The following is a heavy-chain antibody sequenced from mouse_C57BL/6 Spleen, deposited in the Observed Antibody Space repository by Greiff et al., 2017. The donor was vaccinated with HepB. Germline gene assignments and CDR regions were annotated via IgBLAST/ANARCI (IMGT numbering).Heavy chain of an antibody. CDR3: AVADYDYDGDDYAMDS. V-gene: IGHV1-52*01. Sequence: QVQLQQPGAELVRPGSSVKLSCKASGYTFTSYWMHWVKQRPIQGLEWIGNIDPSDSETHYNQKFKDKATLTVDKSSSTAYMQPSSLTSEDSAVYYCAVADYDYDGDDYAMDSWGQGTSVTVSS. J-gene: IGHJ4*01. D-gene: IGHD2-4*01. CDR1: GYTFTSYW. CDR2: IDPSDSET.